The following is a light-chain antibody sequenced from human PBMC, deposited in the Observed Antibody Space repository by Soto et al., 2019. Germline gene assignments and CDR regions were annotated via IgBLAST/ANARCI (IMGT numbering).Light chain of an antibody. CDR3: QQYYSYPLT. V-gene: IGKV1-8*01. Sequence: AIRMTQSPSSFSASTGDRVTTTCRASQGISSYLAWNQQKPGKAPKLLIYAASTLQSGVPSRFSGSGSGTDFTLTISCLQSEDFATYYCQQYYSYPLTFGGGTKVEIK. CDR2: AAS. CDR1: QGISSY. J-gene: IGKJ4*01.